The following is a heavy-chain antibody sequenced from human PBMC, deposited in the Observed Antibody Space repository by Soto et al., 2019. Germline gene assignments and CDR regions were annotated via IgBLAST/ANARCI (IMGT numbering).Heavy chain of an antibody. V-gene: IGHV3-23*01. J-gene: IGHJ6*02. CDR3: AKNRGSGSPYYYNMEV. D-gene: IGHD3-10*01. Sequence: PGGSLRLSCAASGFTFRTYAMSWVRQAPGKGLEWVSVISGSTGKTYYADSVKGRFTISRDNSKNTLSLQMNSLRGEDTAVYFCAKNRGSGSPYYYNMEVWGQGTMVTVSS. CDR1: GFTFRTYA. CDR2: ISGSTGKT.